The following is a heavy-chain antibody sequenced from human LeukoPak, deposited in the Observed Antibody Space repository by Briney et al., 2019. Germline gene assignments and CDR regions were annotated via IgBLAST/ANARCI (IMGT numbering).Heavy chain of an antibody. CDR2: VYYSGST. Sequence: KPSETLSLTCTISGGSISSYYWSWIRQPPGKGLEWIGHVYYSGSTNYNPSLRSRVTISVDRSRNQFSLKPTAVTAADTAVYYCARQEGSLDYWGQGTLVTVSS. J-gene: IGHJ4*02. CDR3: ARQEGSLDY. CDR1: GGSISSYY. V-gene: IGHV4-59*08.